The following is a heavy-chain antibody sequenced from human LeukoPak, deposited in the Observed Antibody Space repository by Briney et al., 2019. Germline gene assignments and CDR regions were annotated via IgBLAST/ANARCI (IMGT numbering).Heavy chain of an antibody. CDR2: LRGDGET. D-gene: IGHD3-16*01. J-gene: IGHJ4*02. Sequence: PGGSLRFSCVASGFIFRDYAMSWVRQAPAGGMEWVSSLRGDGETFYTDSVEGRFTLSRDHSRNTVYLQLNNLRVEDTAVYYCAKASWVSSADAVLWGQGTLVTVS. CDR3: AKASWVSSADAVL. V-gene: IGHV3-23*01. CDR1: GFIFRDYA.